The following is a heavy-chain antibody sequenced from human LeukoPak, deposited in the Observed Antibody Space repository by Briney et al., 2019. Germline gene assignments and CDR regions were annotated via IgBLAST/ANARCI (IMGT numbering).Heavy chain of an antibody. CDR2: IIPIFGTA. CDR3: ARASGYCSGSSCFDY. J-gene: IGHJ4*02. CDR1: GYTFTSNY. D-gene: IGHD2-15*01. V-gene: IGHV1-69*06. Sequence: GASVKVSCKAFGYTFTSNYMHWVRQAPGQGLEWMGEIIPIFGTAKYAQKFQSRVTITADKSTSTAYMELSSLRSEDTAVYYCARASGYCSGSSCFDYWGQGTLVTVSS.